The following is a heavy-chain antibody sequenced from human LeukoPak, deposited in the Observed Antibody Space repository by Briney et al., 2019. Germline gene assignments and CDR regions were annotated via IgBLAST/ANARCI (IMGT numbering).Heavy chain of an antibody. Sequence: PGGSLRLSCTASGFTFGDYAMSWFRRAPGKGLEWVGFIRSKAYGGTTEYAASVKGRFTISRDDSKSIAYLQMNSLKTEDTAVYYCTREIAVGNDYWGQGTLVTVSS. J-gene: IGHJ4*02. CDR3: TREIAVGNDY. D-gene: IGHD6-19*01. CDR2: IRSKAYGGTT. CDR1: GFTFGDYA. V-gene: IGHV3-49*03.